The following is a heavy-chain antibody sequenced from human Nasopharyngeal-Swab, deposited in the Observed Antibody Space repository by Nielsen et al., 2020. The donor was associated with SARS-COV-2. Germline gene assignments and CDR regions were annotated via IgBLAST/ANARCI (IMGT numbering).Heavy chain of an antibody. CDR3: ARGVDYADPFDY. CDR2: IYYSGST. V-gene: IGHV4-39*01. CDR1: GGSISSSSYY. D-gene: IGHD4-17*01. Sequence: SETLSLTCTVSGGSISSSSYYWGWIRQPPGKGLEWIGSIYYSGSTYYNPSLKSRVTISVDTSKNQFSLKLSSVTAADTAVYYCARGVDYADPFDYWGQGTLVTVSS. J-gene: IGHJ4*02.